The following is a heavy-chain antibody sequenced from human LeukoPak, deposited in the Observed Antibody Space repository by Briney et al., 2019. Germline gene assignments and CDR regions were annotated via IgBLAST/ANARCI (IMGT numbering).Heavy chain of an antibody. CDR1: GGSFSGYY. Sequence: SETLSLTCAVYGGSFSGYYWSWIRQPPGKGLEWIGEINHSGSTNYNPSLKSRVTISVDTSKNQFSLKLSSVTAADTAVYYCARVDNYYDSSGYSDDAFDIWGQGTMVTVSS. CDR3: ARVDNYYDSSGYSDDAFDI. J-gene: IGHJ3*02. CDR2: INHSGST. D-gene: IGHD3-22*01. V-gene: IGHV4-34*01.